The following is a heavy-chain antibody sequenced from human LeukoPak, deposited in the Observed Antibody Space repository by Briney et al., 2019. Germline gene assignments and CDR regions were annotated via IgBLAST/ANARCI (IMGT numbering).Heavy chain of an antibody. Sequence: GGSLRLSCAASGFTFRDYAMSWVRQAPGKGLEWVAVISYDGSNKYYADSVKGRFTISRDNSKNTLYLQMNSLRAEDTAVYYCAKDCDGPGYWGQGTLVTVSS. J-gene: IGHJ4*02. D-gene: IGHD2-21*01. CDR1: GFTFRDYA. V-gene: IGHV3-30*18. CDR3: AKDCDGPGY. CDR2: ISYDGSNK.